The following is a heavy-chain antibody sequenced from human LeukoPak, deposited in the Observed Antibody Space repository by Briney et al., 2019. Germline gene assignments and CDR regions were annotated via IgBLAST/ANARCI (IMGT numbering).Heavy chain of an antibody. J-gene: IGHJ4*02. CDR1: GFTFSTYS. D-gene: IGHD3-16*01. V-gene: IGHV3-23*01. CDR2: ISGSDGST. CDR3: AKDGGQGADY. Sequence: GGSLRLSCAASGFTFSTYSMNWVRQAPGKGLEWVSGISGSDGSTYYADSVKGRFTISRDNSKNTLYLQMNSLRAEDMAVYYCAKDGGQGADYWGQGTLVSVSS.